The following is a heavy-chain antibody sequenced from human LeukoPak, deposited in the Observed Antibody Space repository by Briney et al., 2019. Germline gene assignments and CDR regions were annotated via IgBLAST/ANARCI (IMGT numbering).Heavy chain of an antibody. CDR3: ARGNGYNYGYLDY. CDR2: VWHDGSNK. J-gene: IGHJ4*02. CDR1: GLTFSSSG. D-gene: IGHD5-18*01. V-gene: IGHV3-33*01. Sequence: GGSLRLSCAASGLTFSSSGMHWVRQAPGKGLDWVTVVWHDGSNKYYADSVKGRFTVSRDNSKNTLYLQMNSLRAEDTAVYYCARGNGYNYGYLDYWGQGTLVTVSS.